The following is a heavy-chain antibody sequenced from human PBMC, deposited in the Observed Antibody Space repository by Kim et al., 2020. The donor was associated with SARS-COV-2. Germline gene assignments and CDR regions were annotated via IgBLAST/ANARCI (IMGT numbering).Heavy chain of an antibody. CDR2: IKQDGSEK. J-gene: IGHJ6*02. CDR3: ARGASSSFQYYYYYYGMDV. Sequence: GGSLRLSCAASGFTFSSYWMSWVRQAPGKGLEWVANIKQDGSEKYYVDSVKGRFTISRDNAKNSLYLQMNSLRAEDTAVYYCARGASSSFQYYYYYYGMDVWGQGTTVTVSS. D-gene: IGHD6-13*01. CDR1: GFTFSSYW. V-gene: IGHV3-7*04.